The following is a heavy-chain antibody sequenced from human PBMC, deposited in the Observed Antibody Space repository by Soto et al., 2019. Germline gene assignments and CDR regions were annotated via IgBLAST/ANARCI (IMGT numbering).Heavy chain of an antibody. CDR3: AKSLSTATSFDY. CDR1: GFTFSSYA. J-gene: IGHJ4*02. V-gene: IGHV3-23*01. CDR2: ISVSGGP. Sequence: PGGSLRLSCAASGFTFSSYAMNWVRQAPGKGPEWVSHISVSGGPYYADPVKGRFTISRDNSKNTLFLQMNSLRAEDTAVYYCAKSLSTATSFDYWGQGTPVTAPQ.